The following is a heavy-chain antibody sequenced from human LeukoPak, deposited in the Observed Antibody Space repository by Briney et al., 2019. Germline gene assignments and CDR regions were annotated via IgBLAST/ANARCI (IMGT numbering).Heavy chain of an antibody. J-gene: IGHJ4*02. CDR2: IWYDGSNE. CDR1: GFTFTTYG. CDR3: ARDLYFGSGGKGFDY. V-gene: IGHV3-33*01. Sequence: GGSLRLSCAASGFTFTTYGMHWVRQAPGKGLEWVSIIWYDGSNEYYADSVKGRFTISRDNSKNTLYLQMTSLRAEDTAVYYCARDLYFGSGGKGFDYWGQGTLVTVSS. D-gene: IGHD3-10*01.